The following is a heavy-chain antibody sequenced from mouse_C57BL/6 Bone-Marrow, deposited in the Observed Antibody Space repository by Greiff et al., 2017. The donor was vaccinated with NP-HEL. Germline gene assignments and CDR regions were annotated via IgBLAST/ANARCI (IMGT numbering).Heavy chain of an antibody. CDR1: GYSITSGYY. J-gene: IGHJ3*01. CDR3: ARSYYYGSSYLAWFAY. D-gene: IGHD1-1*01. V-gene: IGHV3-6*01. CDR2: ISYDGSN. Sequence: EVKLMESGPGLVKPSQSLSLTCSVTGYSITSGYYWNWIRQFPGNKLEWMGYISYDGSNNYNPSLKNRISITRDTSKNQFFLKLNSVTTEDTATYYCARSYYYGSSYLAWFAYWGQGTLVTVSA.